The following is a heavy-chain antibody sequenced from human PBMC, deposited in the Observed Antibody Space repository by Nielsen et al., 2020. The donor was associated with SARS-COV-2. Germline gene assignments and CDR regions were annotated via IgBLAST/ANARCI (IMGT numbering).Heavy chain of an antibody. D-gene: IGHD1-26*01. CDR3: AKWEHNWFDP. Sequence: SETLSLTCGVSGVSITYYYWTWIRQTAGKGLEWIGHFDTSGTTFYNPSLKSRVIMSVDTSKNQFSLKMTSVTAADTAVYYCAKWEHNWFDPWGQGILVTVSS. CDR2: FDTSGTT. J-gene: IGHJ5*02. V-gene: IGHV4-4*07. CDR1: GVSITYYY.